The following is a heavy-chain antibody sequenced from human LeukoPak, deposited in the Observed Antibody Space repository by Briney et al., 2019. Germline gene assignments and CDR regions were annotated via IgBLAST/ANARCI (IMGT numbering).Heavy chain of an antibody. D-gene: IGHD3-16*01. CDR2: ISGSGGGP. CDR3: AKLGLKLGGDY. V-gene: IGHV3-23*01. Sequence: GGSLKLSCAASGLTFSSYAMTWVRQAPGKGLEWVSTISGSGGGPSYADSVKGRFTISRDNSKNTLYLQMNSLRAEDTAVYYCAKLGLKLGGDYWGQGTLVTVSS. CDR1: GLTFSSYA. J-gene: IGHJ4*02.